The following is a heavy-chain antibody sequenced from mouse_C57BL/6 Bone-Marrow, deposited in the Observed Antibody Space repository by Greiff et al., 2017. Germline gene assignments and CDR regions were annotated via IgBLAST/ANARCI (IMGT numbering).Heavy chain of an antibody. J-gene: IGHJ1*03. D-gene: IGHD1-1*01. V-gene: IGHV1-15*01. Sequence: QVQLQQSGAELVRPGASVTLSCKASGYTFTDYEMHWVKQTPVHGLEWIGAIDPETGGTAYNPKFKGKDILTAAKSSSTAYMELRSLTSEDSAVDYCTIDYYYGSTLDVWGTGTTVTVSS. CDR1: GYTFTDYE. CDR2: IDPETGGT. CDR3: TIDYYYGSTLDV.